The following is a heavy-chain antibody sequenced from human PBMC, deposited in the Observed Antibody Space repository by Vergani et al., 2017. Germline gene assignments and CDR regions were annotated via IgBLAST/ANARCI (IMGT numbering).Heavy chain of an antibody. CDR3: ARYYDFWSGADY. V-gene: IGHV4-59*01. CDR1: GGSISSYY. Sequence: QVQLQESGPGLVKPSETLSLTCTVSGGSISSYYWSWIRQPPGKGLEWIGYIYYSGSTNYNPSLKSRVTISVDTSKNQFSLKLSSVTAADTAVYYCARYYDFWSGADYWGQGTLVTVSS. J-gene: IGHJ4*02. CDR2: IYYSGST. D-gene: IGHD3-3*01.